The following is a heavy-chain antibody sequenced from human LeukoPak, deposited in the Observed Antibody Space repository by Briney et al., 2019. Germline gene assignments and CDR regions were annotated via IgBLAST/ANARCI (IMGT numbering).Heavy chain of an antibody. CDR2: ISGSGGST. Sequence: GGSLRLSCAASGFTFSSYAMSWVRQAPGKGLEWVSAISGSGGSTYYADSVKGRFTISRDNSKNTLYLQMNSLRAEDTAVYYCARDEGGGGSSSSEWDYWGQGTLVTVSS. V-gene: IGHV3-23*01. CDR3: ARDEGGGGSSSSEWDY. D-gene: IGHD6-6*01. J-gene: IGHJ4*02. CDR1: GFTFSSYA.